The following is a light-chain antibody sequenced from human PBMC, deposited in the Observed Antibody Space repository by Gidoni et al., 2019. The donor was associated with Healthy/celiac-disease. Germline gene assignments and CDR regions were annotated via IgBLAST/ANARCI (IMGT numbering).Light chain of an antibody. CDR3: QQYNNWPPWT. J-gene: IGKJ1*01. V-gene: IGKV3-15*01. CDR1: QSVRST. Sequence: ELVMTQSPATLSVSPGERATLSCRASQSVRSTFAWYQQKPGQAPRLLIYGAATRATGIPARLIGSGCGTEFTLTISSLQYEDVAVYYCQQYNNWPPWTFGRGTKVEIK. CDR2: GAA.